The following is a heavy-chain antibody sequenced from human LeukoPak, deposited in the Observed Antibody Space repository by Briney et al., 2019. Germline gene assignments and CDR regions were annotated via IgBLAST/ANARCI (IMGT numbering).Heavy chain of an antibody. J-gene: IGHJ4*02. V-gene: IGHV5-51*01. Sequence: GESLKISCKGSGYSLTSYWIGWVRQMPGKGLEWMGIIYPGDSDTRYSPSFQGQVTISADKSISTAYLQWSSLKASDTAMYYCAGLIHGDSSSWYFDYWGQGTLVTVSS. CDR2: IYPGDSDT. CDR3: AGLIHGDSSSWYFDY. D-gene: IGHD6-13*01. CDR1: GYSLTSYW.